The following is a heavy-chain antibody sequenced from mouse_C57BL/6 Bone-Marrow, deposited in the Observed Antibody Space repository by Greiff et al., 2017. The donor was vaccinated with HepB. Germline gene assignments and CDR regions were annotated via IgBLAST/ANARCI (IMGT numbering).Heavy chain of an antibody. CDR3: ARPYYSNYSAMDY. J-gene: IGHJ4*01. D-gene: IGHD2-5*01. Sequence: VKLQESGPGLVQPSQSLSITCTVSGFSLTSYGVHWVRQSPGKGLEWLGVIWSGGSTDYNAAFISRLSISKDNSKSQVFFKMNSLQADDTAIYYCARPYYSNYSAMDYWGQGTSVTVSS. CDR2: IWSGGST. V-gene: IGHV2-2*01. CDR1: GFSLTSYG.